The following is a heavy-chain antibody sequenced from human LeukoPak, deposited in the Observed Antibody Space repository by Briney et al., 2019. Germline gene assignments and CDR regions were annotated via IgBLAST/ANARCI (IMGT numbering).Heavy chain of an antibody. Sequence: ASVKVSCKATGYTFTSYGISWVRQAPGQGLEWMGWISAYNGNTNYAQKLQGRVTMTTDTSTSTAYMELRSLRSDDTAVYYCARVAIAVAGTNNWFDPWGQGTLVTVSS. V-gene: IGHV1-18*01. D-gene: IGHD6-19*01. CDR2: ISAYNGNT. CDR3: ARVAIAVAGTNNWFDP. CDR1: GYTFTSYG. J-gene: IGHJ5*02.